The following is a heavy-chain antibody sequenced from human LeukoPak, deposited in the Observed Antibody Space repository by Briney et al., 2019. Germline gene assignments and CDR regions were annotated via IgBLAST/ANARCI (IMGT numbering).Heavy chain of an antibody. V-gene: IGHV3-7*01. Sequence: GGSLRLSCAASGFTFSSYWMSWVRQAPGKGLEWVANIKQDGSEKYYVDSVKGRFTISRDNAKNSLYLQMYSLRAEDTAVYYCAREPTRLAAAGTWYYYYYMDVWGKGTTVTVSS. J-gene: IGHJ6*03. CDR3: AREPTRLAAAGTWYYYYYMDV. CDR2: IKQDGSEK. CDR1: GFTFSSYW. D-gene: IGHD6-13*01.